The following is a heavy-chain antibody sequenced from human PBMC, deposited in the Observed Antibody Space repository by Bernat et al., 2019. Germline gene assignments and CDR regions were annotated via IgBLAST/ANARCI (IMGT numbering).Heavy chain of an antibody. CDR1: GFTFSTYW. D-gene: IGHD2-15*01. CDR2: IKQDGSET. J-gene: IGHJ6*03. Sequence: EVQLVESGGGLVQPGGSLRLSCAASGFTFSTYWMTWVRQAPGKGLEWVGNIKQDGSETNYVDSVTGRFTISRDNAENSLYLQMNSLRAEDTAVYYGARLRYMDIWGKGTTVTVSS. CDR3: ARLRYMDI. V-gene: IGHV3-7*03.